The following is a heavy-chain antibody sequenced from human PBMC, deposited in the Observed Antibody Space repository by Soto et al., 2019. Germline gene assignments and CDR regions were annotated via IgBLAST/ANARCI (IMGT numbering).Heavy chain of an antibody. V-gene: IGHV1-69*13. J-gene: IGHJ5*01. D-gene: IGHD2-15*01. CDR3: ARGRIAINWFDS. Sequence: SVKVSCKASGGTFSSYAISWVRQAPGQGLEWMGGIIPIFGTANYAQKFQGRVTITADESTSTAYMELSSLRSEDTAVYYCARGRIAINWFDSWGQGTLVTVSS. CDR1: GGTFSSYA. CDR2: IIPIFGTA.